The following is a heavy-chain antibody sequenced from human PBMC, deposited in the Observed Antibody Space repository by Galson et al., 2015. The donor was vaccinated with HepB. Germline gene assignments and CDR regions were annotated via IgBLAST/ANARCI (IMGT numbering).Heavy chain of an antibody. Sequence: SLRLSCAASGFTFGDYGMHWVRQAPGKGLEWAASIWWDGTHDSYADSVKGRFTVSRDNSKRTVHLEMNGLRLEDTAVYYCAREGPQTGTSSFDIWGQGTMVTVSS. J-gene: IGHJ3*02. CDR1: GFTFGDYG. V-gene: IGHV3-33*01. CDR3: AREGPQTGTSSFDI. CDR2: IWWDGTHD. D-gene: IGHD3-9*01.